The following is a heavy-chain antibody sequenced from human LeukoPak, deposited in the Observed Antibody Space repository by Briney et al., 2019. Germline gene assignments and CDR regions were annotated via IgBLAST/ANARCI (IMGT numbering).Heavy chain of an antibody. D-gene: IGHD3-22*01. V-gene: IGHV1-69*06. J-gene: IGHJ4*02. CDR2: IIPIFGTA. CDR1: GGTFSSHA. Sequence: SVKVSCKASGGTFSSHAISWVRQAPGQGLEWMGGIIPIFGTANYAQKFQGRVTITADKSTSTAYMELSSLRSEDTAVYYCARESRSGMIVVVNYFDYWGQGTLVTVSS. CDR3: ARESRSGMIVVVNYFDY.